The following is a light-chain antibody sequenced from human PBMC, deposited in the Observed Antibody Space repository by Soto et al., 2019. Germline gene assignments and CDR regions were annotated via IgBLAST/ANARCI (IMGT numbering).Light chain of an antibody. V-gene: IGKV3-11*01. CDR3: QQRSNWSIT. CDR1: QSVSSY. Sequence: EIVLTQSPVTLSLSPGERATLSCRASQSVSSYLAWYQQKPGQAPRLLIYDASNRATGIPARFSGSGSGTDFTLTISSLEPEDFAVYYCQQRSNWSITFGQGTYWRL. J-gene: IGKJ5*01. CDR2: DAS.